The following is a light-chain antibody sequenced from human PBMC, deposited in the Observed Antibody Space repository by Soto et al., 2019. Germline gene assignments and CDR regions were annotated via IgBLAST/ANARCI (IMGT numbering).Light chain of an antibody. J-gene: IGKJ2*03. CDR2: GAS. V-gene: IGKV3-15*01. CDR3: QQYHNWYS. Sequence: VMTQSPATLSVSPGETATLSCRASESVTINLAWYQQRPGQAPRLIINGASTRATGVPARFSGSGSGTQFTLTISNLQSEDSAVYYCQQYHNWYSFGQGSKLEIK. CDR1: ESVTIN.